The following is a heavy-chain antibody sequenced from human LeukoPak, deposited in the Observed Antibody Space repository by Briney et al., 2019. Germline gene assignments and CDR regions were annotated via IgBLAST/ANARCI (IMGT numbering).Heavy chain of an antibody. V-gene: IGHV3-23*01. J-gene: IGHJ6*03. D-gene: IGHD4/OR15-4a*01. Sequence: QTGGSLRLSCAASGFTFSTYAMSWVRQAPGKELEWLSTIGGGGRDTFYADSVKGRFTVSRDNFKNTLYLQMSSLRAEDTAVYFCAKNRGANYYNYYMDVWGKGTTVTVSS. CDR2: IGGGGRDT. CDR3: AKNRGANYYNYYMDV. CDR1: GFTFSTYA.